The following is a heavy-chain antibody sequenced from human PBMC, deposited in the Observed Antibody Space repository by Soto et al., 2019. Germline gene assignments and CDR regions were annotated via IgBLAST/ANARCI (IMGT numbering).Heavy chain of an antibody. CDR3: AKNRDGYYYSYFAY. V-gene: IGHV3-23*01. CDR2: ISGSGAST. D-gene: IGHD3-22*01. CDR1: GFTFSSSA. J-gene: IGHJ4*02. Sequence: GGSLRLSCAASGFTFSSSAMSWVRQAPGKGLEWVSAISGSGASTYYADSVKGRFTISRDNSKNTLYLQMNSLRADDTAVYYCAKNRDGYYYSYFAYWGQGTLVTVSS.